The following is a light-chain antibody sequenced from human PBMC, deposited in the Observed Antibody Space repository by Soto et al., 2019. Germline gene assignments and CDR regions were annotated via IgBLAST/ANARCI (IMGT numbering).Light chain of an antibody. CDR3: QSYDSSLSGAV. J-gene: IGLJ7*01. Sequence: QPVLTQPPSVSGAPGQRVTISCTGSSSNIGAGYDVHWYQQLPGTAPKLLIYGNSNRPSGVPDRFSGSKSGTSASLAITGLQXXXXXXYYCQSYDSSLSGAVFGGGTQL. V-gene: IGLV1-40*01. CDR1: SSNIGAGYD. CDR2: GNS.